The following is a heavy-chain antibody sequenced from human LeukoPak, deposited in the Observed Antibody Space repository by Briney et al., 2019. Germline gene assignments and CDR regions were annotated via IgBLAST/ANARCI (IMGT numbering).Heavy chain of an antibody. Sequence: TPSETLSLTCTVSGGSISSGGYYWSWIRQHPGKGLEWIGYIYYSGSTYYNPSLKSRVTISVDTSKNQFSLKLSSVTAADTAVYYCARGACSGGSCYSPSGWFDPWGQGTLVTVPS. CDR1: GGSISSGGYY. V-gene: IGHV4-31*03. CDR3: ARGACSGGSCYSPSGWFDP. D-gene: IGHD2-15*01. J-gene: IGHJ5*02. CDR2: IYYSGST.